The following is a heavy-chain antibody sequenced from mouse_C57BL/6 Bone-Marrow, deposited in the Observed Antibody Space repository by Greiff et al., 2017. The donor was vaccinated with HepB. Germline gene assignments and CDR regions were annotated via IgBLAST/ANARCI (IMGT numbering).Heavy chain of an antibody. J-gene: IGHJ3*01. CDR1: GYTFTSYW. CDR3: AIQLRLRGFAY. Sequence: QVQLQQPGAELVMPGASVKLSCKASGYTFTSYWMHWVKQRPGQGLEWIGEIDPSDSYTNYNQKFKGKATLTADKSSSTAYMQLSSLTSEDSAVYFCAIQLRLRGFAYWGQGTLVTVSA. D-gene: IGHD3-2*02. CDR2: IDPSDSYT. V-gene: IGHV1-69*01.